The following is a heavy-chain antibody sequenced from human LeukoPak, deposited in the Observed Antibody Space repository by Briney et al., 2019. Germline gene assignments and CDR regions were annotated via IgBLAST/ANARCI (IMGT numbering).Heavy chain of an antibody. J-gene: IGHJ5*02. CDR1: GFTFSSYS. CDR3: ARSRYCSSTSCYPNWFDP. Sequence: GGSLRLSYAASGFTFSSYSMNWVRQAPGKGLEWVSYISSSSSTIYYADSVKGRFTISRDNAKNSLYLQMNSLRAEDTAVYYCARSRYCSSTSCYPNWFDPWGQGTLVTVSS. D-gene: IGHD2-2*01. CDR2: ISSSSSTI. V-gene: IGHV3-48*01.